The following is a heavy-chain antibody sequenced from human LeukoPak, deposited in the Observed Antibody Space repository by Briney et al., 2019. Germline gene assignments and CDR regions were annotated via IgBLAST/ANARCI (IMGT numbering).Heavy chain of an antibody. J-gene: IGHJ4*02. Sequence: GGSLRLSCAASGFTFSNYWMYWVRQTPGKGLVWVSRINGDGRTTTYADSVKGRFTISRDNAKNTLYLQMNSLRAEDTAVYYCVRDVWGDRDGFFAYWGQGTLVTVSS. CDR1: GFTFSNYW. V-gene: IGHV3-74*01. CDR2: INGDGRTT. D-gene: IGHD5-24*01. CDR3: VRDVWGDRDGFFAY.